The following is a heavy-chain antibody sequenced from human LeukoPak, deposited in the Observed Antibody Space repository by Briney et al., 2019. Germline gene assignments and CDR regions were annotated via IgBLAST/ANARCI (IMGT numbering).Heavy chain of an antibody. Sequence: PGGSLRLSCEASGSIFSNFWMTWVRQPPGKGLEWIGEINHSGSTNYNPSLKSRVTISVDTSKNQFSLKLSSVTAADTAVYYCARGHDIYYYDRAVWGKGTTVTVSS. CDR2: INHSGST. D-gene: IGHD3-22*01. J-gene: IGHJ6*04. CDR3: ARGHDIYYYDRAV. CDR1: GSIFSNFW. V-gene: IGHV4-34*01.